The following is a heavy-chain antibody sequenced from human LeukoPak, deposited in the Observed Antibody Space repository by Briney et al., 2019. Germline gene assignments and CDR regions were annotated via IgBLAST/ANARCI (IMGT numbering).Heavy chain of an antibody. J-gene: IGHJ5*02. Sequence: ASVKVSCKASGNTSTDYYMYWVRQAPGQGLEWMGWINPNSADTNYAQKFQGRVTMTRDTSISTAYMELSSLRSDDTAVYYCARVWRTATSGSNWFDPWGQGTLVTVSS. CDR2: INPNSADT. V-gene: IGHV1-2*02. D-gene: IGHD6-19*01. CDR1: GNTSTDYY. CDR3: ARVWRTATSGSNWFDP.